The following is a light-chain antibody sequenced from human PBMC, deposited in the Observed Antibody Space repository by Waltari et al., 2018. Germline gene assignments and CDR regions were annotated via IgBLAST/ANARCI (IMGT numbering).Light chain of an antibody. Sequence: QSALTQPASVSGSPGQSIPISCTGTSSDVGSYNLVSWYQQHPGKAPKRMIYEVSKRPSGVSNRFSGSKSGNTASLTISGLQAEDEADYYCCSYAGSSTVVFGGGTKLTVL. CDR1: SSDVGSYNL. CDR3: CSYAGSSTVV. V-gene: IGLV2-23*02. J-gene: IGLJ2*01. CDR2: EVS.